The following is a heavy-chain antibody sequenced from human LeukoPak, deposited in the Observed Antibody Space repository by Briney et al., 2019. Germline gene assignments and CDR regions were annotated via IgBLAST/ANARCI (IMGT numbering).Heavy chain of an antibody. J-gene: IGHJ4*02. Sequence: SETLSLTCTVSGGSISSSGYYWSWIRQHPGKGLEWIGYIYYSGSTSYNPSLKSRVTISVDTSKNQFSLKLSSVTAADTAVYYCARGKLVAVAGSYYFDYWGQGTLVTVSS. CDR2: IYYSGST. V-gene: IGHV4-31*03. CDR1: GGSISSSGYY. CDR3: ARGKLVAVAGSYYFDY. D-gene: IGHD6-19*01.